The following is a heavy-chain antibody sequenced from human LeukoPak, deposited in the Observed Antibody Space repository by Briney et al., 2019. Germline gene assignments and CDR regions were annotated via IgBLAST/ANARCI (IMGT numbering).Heavy chain of an antibody. J-gene: IGHJ4*02. Sequence: GGSLRLSCAASGFTVSSNYMSWVRQAPGKGLEWVSAIGGSGGSTYYADSVKGRFTISRDNSKNTLYLQMNSLRAGDTAVYYCAKVKRSRELLFFDYWGQGTLVTVSS. D-gene: IGHD1-26*01. CDR1: GFTVSSNY. CDR3: AKVKRSRELLFFDY. V-gene: IGHV3-23*01. CDR2: IGGSGGST.